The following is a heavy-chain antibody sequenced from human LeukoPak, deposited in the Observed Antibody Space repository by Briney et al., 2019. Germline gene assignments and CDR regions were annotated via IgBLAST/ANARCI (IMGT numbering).Heavy chain of an antibody. CDR1: GDSITSHNW. J-gene: IGHJ4*02. V-gene: IGHV4-4*02. D-gene: IGHD3-10*01. CDR2: IYHSGTT. Sequence: SETLSLTCAVSGDSITSHNWWSWVRQSPGKGLEWIGEIYHSGTTNYSPSLKSRITISVDKSKNQLSLRLTSVTAADTAVYFCASCLFDYYYFDQWGQGALVTVSS. CDR3: ASCLFDYYYFDQ.